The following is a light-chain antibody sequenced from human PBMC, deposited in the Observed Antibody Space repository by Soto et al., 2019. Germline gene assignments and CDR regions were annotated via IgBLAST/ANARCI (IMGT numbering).Light chain of an antibody. Sequence: EIVLTQSPGTLSLSPGERATLSSRASQSVSSSYLAWYQQKPGQAPRLLIYGASSRATGIPDRFSGSGSGTDFTLTISRLEPEDFAVYYCQKYGSSRISFGQGTRLEIK. CDR2: GAS. V-gene: IGKV3-20*01. J-gene: IGKJ5*01. CDR1: QSVSSSY. CDR3: QKYGSSRIS.